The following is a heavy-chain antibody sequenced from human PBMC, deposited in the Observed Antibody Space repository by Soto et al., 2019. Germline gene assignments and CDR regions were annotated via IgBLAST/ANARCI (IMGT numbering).Heavy chain of an antibody. Sequence: PSVKVSCKASGYTFTSYYMHLVRQAPGQGLEWMGIINPSGGSTSYAQKFQGRVTMTRDTSTSTVYMELSSLRSEDTAVYYCASLFSETGTTSGSDYWGQGTLVTVSS. D-gene: IGHD1-7*01. CDR2: INPSGGST. CDR3: ASLFSETGTTSGSDY. V-gene: IGHV1-46*03. CDR1: GYTFTSYY. J-gene: IGHJ4*02.